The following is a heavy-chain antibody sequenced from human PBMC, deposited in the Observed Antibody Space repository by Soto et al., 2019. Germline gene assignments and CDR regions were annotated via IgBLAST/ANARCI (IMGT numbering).Heavy chain of an antibody. CDR3: ARNPPPYYCSSTSCDGDYYYYYMDV. D-gene: IGHD2-2*01. CDR1: GCTFSSYA. CDR2: ISGSGGST. V-gene: IGHV3-23*01. J-gene: IGHJ6*03. Sequence: GGSLRLSCAASGCTFSSYAMSWLRQAPGKGLEWVSAISGSGGSTYYADSVKGRFTISRDNSKNTLYLQMNSLRAEDTAVYYCARNPPPYYCSSTSCDGDYYYYYMDVWGKGTTVTVSS.